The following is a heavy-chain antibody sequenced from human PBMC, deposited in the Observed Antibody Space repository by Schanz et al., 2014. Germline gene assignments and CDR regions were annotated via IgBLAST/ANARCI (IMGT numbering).Heavy chain of an antibody. D-gene: IGHD2-2*01. CDR3: ATETSRTWFYNGVDV. V-gene: IGHV1-24*01. CDR2: FHHEDGDT. CDR1: GFTFSSYA. Sequence: VQLLESGGGLVQPGGSLRLSCAASGFTFSSYAMHWVRQAPGRGLEWMGGFHHEDGDTVYAQKFQGRVIMTEDTSTDTAYVELSRLTSEDTGVYYCATETSRTWFYNGVDVWGQGTTVTVSS. J-gene: IGHJ6*02.